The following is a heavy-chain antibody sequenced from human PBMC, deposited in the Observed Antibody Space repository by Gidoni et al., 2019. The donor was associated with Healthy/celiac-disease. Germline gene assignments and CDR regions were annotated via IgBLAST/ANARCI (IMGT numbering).Heavy chain of an antibody. Sequence: QVQLVVSGGGLVKPGGSLILSCAGSGFTFSDYYMSWCRQAPGLGLGWVSYISSSGSTIYYADSVKGRFTISRDNAKNSLYLQMNSLRAEDTAVYYCARGLLGPTVYWYFDLWGRGTLVTVSS. D-gene: IGHD7-27*01. J-gene: IGHJ2*01. CDR1: GFTFSDYY. V-gene: IGHV3-11*01. CDR3: ARGLLGPTVYWYFDL. CDR2: ISSSGSTI.